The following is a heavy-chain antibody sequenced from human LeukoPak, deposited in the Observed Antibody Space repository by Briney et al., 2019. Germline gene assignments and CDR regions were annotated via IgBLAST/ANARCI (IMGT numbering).Heavy chain of an antibody. CDR1: GGRVTNYV. J-gene: IGHJ4*02. D-gene: IGHD2-15*01. CDR2: IIAFYGTP. V-gene: IGHV1-69*05. CDR3: AREAHSAAENDY. Sequence: SSAKVSCKANGGRVTNYVIHWGRQAPGQGLEWMGGIIAFYGTPDSAQKFPGRVPLTRDTSTSTVYMELSSLRSEETAVYSCAREAHSAAENDYWGQGTLVTVSS.